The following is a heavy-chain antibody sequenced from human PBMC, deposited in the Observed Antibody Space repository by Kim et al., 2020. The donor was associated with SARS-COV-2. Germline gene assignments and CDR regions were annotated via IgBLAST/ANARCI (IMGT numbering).Heavy chain of an antibody. CDR3: TPPSIR. J-gene: IGHJ4*02. V-gene: IGHV3-15*01. Sequence: GGSLRLSCAGSGIPFSNAWFNWVRQSPGKGLEWVGRIKSETDGGTADIAAPVKGRFAISRDDSKNTLYLPMNNVKTDDPAGYCCTPPSIRWGQGTLATV. CDR2: IKSETDGGTA. CDR1: GIPFSNAW.